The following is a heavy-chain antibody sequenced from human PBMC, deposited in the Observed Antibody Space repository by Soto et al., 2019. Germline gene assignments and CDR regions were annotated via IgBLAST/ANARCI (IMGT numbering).Heavy chain of an antibody. CDR2: IIPIFDTT. J-gene: IGHJ6*02. CDR1: GGPFTSFD. CDR3: AVGLSGSYYQNGMDV. Sequence: VELVQSGSEVKKPGSSVKVSCKTSGGPFTSFDVNWVRQAPGQGLEWMGDIIPIFDTTNYAQKFQGRVTITADMATTTAYMELSSLRSDDTAVYFCAVGLSGSYYQNGMDVWGLGTTVIVS. V-gene: IGHV1-69*06. D-gene: IGHD1-26*01.